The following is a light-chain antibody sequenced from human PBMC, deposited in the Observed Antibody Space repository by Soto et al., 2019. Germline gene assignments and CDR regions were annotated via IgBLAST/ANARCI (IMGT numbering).Light chain of an antibody. V-gene: IGKV3-11*01. CDR2: DVS. Sequence: ELGWIQTAATLAVSGGRVAIRACRASQNISNYLIWYQQKPGQAPRLLIYDVSNRAAGIPARFSGSGSGTDSNLGTRCLQPGEFAVYFCERRCKWPRTFAQGTKVDIK. CDR3: ERRCKWPRT. J-gene: IGKJ1*01. CDR1: QNISNY.